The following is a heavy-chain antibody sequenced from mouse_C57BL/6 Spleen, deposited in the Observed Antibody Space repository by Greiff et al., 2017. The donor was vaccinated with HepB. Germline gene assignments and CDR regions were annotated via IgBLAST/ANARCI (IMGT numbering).Heavy chain of an antibody. CDR2: ISYDGSN. J-gene: IGHJ4*01. V-gene: IGHV3-6*01. CDR1: GYSITCGYY. CDR3: ATLVYNYAMDY. Sequence: EVKLMESGPGLVKPSQSLSLTCSVTGYSITCGYYWNWIRQFPGNKLEWMGYISYDGSNNYNPSLKNRISITRDTSKNQFFLKLNSVTTEDTATYYCATLVYNYAMDYFSQGTSVTVSS. D-gene: IGHD1-3*01.